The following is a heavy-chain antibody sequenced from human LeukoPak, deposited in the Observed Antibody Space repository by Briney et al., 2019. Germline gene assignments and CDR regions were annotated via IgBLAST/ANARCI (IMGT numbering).Heavy chain of an antibody. CDR2: IYYSGST. CDR1: GGSISRGPYY. Sequence: SQTLSLTCSVSGGSISRGPYYWSWIRQPPGKGLEWIGYIYYSGSTNYNPSLKSRVTISVDTSKNQFSLKLSSVTAADTAVYYCARVNDFWSGYYTERGGFDYWGQGTLVTVSS. D-gene: IGHD3-3*01. J-gene: IGHJ4*02. CDR3: ARVNDFWSGYYTERGGFDY. V-gene: IGHV4-61*01.